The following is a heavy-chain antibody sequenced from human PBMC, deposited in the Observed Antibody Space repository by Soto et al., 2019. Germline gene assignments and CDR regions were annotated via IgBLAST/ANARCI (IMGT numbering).Heavy chain of an antibody. CDR3: ARDESSGWYDY. V-gene: IGHV1-3*01. J-gene: IGHJ4*02. Sequence: ASVKVSCKASGYTFTSYAMYWVRQAPGQRLEWMGWINAGNGNTKYSQKFQGRVTITRDTSASTAYMVLSSLRSEDTAVYYCARDESSGWYDYWGQGTLVTVSS. CDR2: INAGNGNT. D-gene: IGHD6-19*01. CDR1: GYTFTSYA.